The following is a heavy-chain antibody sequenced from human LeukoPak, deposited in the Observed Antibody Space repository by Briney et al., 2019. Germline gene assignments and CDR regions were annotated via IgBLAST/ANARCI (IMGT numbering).Heavy chain of an antibody. CDR2: INPKSGGT. CDR3: ARSPHILTGENFDY. Sequence: ASVKVSCKATGYTFTGYYMHWMRQAPGQGLEWMGWINPKSGGTNYAQKFEARVSMTRDMSISTVYMEQSRLRFDDKAVYYCARSPHILTGENFDYWGQGTRVSVSS. CDR1: GYTFTGYY. V-gene: IGHV1-2*02. D-gene: IGHD3-9*01. J-gene: IGHJ4*02.